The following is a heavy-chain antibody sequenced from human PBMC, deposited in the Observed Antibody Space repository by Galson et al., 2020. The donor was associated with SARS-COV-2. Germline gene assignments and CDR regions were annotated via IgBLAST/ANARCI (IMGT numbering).Heavy chain of an antibody. CDR1: GDSVSSYNAA. CDR2: TYYRSKWYN. CDR3: ARETYSGSARGLDY. Sequence: SQTLSLTCAISGDSVSSYNAAWNWIRQSPSRGLEWLGRTYYRSKWYNDYAGSVKSRLTINADTSNNQFSLQLNSATPDDTAVYYCARETYSGSARGLDYWGQGTLVTVSS. V-gene: IGHV6-1*01. D-gene: IGHD6-6*01. J-gene: IGHJ4*02.